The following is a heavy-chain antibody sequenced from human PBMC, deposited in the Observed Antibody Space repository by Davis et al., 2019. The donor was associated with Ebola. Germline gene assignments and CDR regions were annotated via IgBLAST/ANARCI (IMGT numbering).Heavy chain of an antibody. V-gene: IGHV3-23*01. J-gene: IGHJ6*02. Sequence: GGSLRLSCAASGFTFSSYAMSWVRQAPGKGLEWVSAISGSGGSTYYADSVKGRFTISRDNSKNTLYLQMNSLRAEDTAVYYCARDVLRYFDWFYYYYGMDVWGQGTTVIVSS. CDR1: GFTFSSYA. CDR2: ISGSGGST. D-gene: IGHD3-9*01. CDR3: ARDVLRYFDWFYYYYGMDV.